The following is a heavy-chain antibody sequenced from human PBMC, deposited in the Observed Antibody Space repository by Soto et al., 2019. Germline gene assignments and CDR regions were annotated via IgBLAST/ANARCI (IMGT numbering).Heavy chain of an antibody. J-gene: IGHJ5*02. CDR2: IIPIFGTA. CDR1: GGTFSSYA. D-gene: IGHD3-22*01. V-gene: IGHV1-69*12. CDR3: AGPTRYYYDSSGHSAWFDP. Sequence: QVQLVQSGAEVKKPGSSVKVSCKASGGTFSSYAISWVRQAPGQGLEWMGGIIPIFGTANYAQKFQGRVTSTADEPTSTASMELSSRRSEDTAVYYCAGPTRYYYDSSGHSAWFDPWGQGTLVTVSS.